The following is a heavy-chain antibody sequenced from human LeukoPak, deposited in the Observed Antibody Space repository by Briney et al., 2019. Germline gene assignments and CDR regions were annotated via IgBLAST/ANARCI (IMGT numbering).Heavy chain of an antibody. Sequence: ASVKVSFKASGYTFTSYGISWARQAPGQGLEWMGWISAYNGNTNYAQKLQGRVTMTTDTSTSTAYMELRSLRSDDTAVYYCARTIAALPFDYWGQGTLVTVSS. CDR1: GYTFTSYG. D-gene: IGHD6-6*01. CDR3: ARTIAALPFDY. J-gene: IGHJ4*02. V-gene: IGHV1-18*01. CDR2: ISAYNGNT.